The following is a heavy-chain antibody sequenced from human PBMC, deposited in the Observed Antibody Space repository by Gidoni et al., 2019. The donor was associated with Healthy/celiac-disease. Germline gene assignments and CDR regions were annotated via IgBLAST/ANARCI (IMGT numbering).Heavy chain of an antibody. D-gene: IGHD6-13*01. V-gene: IGHV2-5*02. CDR2: IYWDDDK. CDR1: GFSLSTSGVG. Sequence: ITLKESCPTLVIPTQTSTLPCTFSGFSLSTSGVGVGWIRQPPGKALEWLALIYWDDDKRCSPSLKSRLTITKDTSKNQVVLTMTNMDPVDTATYYCAHRIPYSSSWYFDYWGQGTLVTVSS. CDR3: AHRIPYSSSWYFDY. J-gene: IGHJ4*02.